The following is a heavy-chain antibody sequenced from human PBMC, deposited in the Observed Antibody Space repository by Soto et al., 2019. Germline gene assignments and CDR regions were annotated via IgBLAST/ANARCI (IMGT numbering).Heavy chain of an antibody. CDR2: ISSSSSTI. V-gene: IGHV3-11*01. CDR1: GFTFSDYY. Sequence: QVQLVESGGGLVKPGGSLRLSCAASGFTFSDYYMTWIRQTPGKGLECVSYISSSSSTIYYTDSVKGRFTISRDNAKNPLYLQMNSLRAEDTAMFYCARGENWFSSNYENPTTLNYWGQGTLVTVSS. J-gene: IGHJ4*02. CDR3: ARGENWFSSNYENPTTLNY. D-gene: IGHD4-4*01.